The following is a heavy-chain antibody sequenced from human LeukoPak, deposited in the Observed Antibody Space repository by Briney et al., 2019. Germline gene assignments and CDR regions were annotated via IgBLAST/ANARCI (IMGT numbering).Heavy chain of an antibody. CDR3: ARDRGGYTYSHDY. CDR2: IYYSGST. J-gene: IGHJ4*02. V-gene: IGHV4-59*12. D-gene: IGHD5-18*01. Sequence: PSETLSLTWTVSGGSISSYYWSWIRQPPGKGLEWIGYIYYSGSTNYNPSLKSRVTISVDTSKNQFSLKLSSVTAADTAVYYCARDRGGYTYSHDYWGQGTLVTVSS. CDR1: GGSISSYY.